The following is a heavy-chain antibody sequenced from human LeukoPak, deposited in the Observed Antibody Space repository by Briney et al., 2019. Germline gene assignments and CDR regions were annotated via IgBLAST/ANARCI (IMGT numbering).Heavy chain of an antibody. Sequence: SQTLSLTCAVSSGSISSGGYSWSWIRQPPGKGLEWIGYIYHSGSTYYNPSLKSRVTISVDRSKNQFSLKLSSVTAADTAVYYCARGAQSYYFDYWGQGTLVTVSS. CDR1: SGSISSGGYS. CDR3: ARGAQSYYFDY. CDR2: IYHSGST. V-gene: IGHV4-30-2*01. J-gene: IGHJ4*02.